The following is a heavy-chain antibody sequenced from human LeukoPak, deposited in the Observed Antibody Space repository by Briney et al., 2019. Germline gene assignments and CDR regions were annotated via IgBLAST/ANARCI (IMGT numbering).Heavy chain of an antibody. Sequence: PGGSLRLSCAASGFIFSSYWMHWVRQAPGKGLVWVSRINSDGSSTSYADSVKGRFTISRDNAKNTLYLQMNSLRAEDTAVYYCARQGMVGATGYWGQGTLVTVSS. CDR3: ARQGMVGATGY. CDR2: INSDGSST. V-gene: IGHV3-74*01. D-gene: IGHD1-26*01. J-gene: IGHJ4*02. CDR1: GFIFSSYW.